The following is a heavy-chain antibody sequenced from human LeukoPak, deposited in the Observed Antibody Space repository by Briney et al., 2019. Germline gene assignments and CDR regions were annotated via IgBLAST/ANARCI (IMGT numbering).Heavy chain of an antibody. Sequence: GGSLRLSCAASGFNLSYFGMNWVRQAPGKGLEWVSSISSSGSYIYYADSVKGRFTISRDNAKNSLYLQMNSLRAEDTAVYYCTRVVTVASSERRPGYYYMDVWGKGTTATVSS. V-gene: IGHV3-21*01. CDR2: ISSSGSYI. D-gene: IGHD1-1*01. CDR3: TRVVTVASSERRPGYYYMDV. J-gene: IGHJ6*03. CDR1: GFNLSYFG.